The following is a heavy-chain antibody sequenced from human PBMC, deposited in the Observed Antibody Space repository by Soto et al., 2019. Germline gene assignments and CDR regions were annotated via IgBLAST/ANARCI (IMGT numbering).Heavy chain of an antibody. CDR3: ARDRGYGENYEVDYYYYGMDV. J-gene: IGHJ6*02. Sequence: GESLKISCAASGFTFSSYAMHWVRQAPGKGLEWVAVISYDGSNKYYADSVKGRFTISRDNSKNTLYLQMNSLRAEDTAVYYCARDRGYGENYEVDYYYYGMDVWGQGTTVTVSS. CDR1: GFTFSSYA. D-gene: IGHD5-12*01. V-gene: IGHV3-30-3*01. CDR2: ISYDGSNK.